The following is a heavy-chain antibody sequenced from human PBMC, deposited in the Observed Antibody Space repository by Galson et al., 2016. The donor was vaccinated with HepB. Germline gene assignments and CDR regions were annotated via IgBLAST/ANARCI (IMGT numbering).Heavy chain of an antibody. Sequence: SVKVSCKASGYNFRGYGISWVRQAPGQGLEWMAWISAFNGNTKYAQNLQGRFTMTTDTSTTTASMELSSLRPDDTAIYFCARDAYSTGWYDLWGQGTLVTVSS. CDR3: ARDAYSTGWYDL. J-gene: IGHJ5*01. CDR1: GYNFRGYG. CDR2: ISAFNGNT. V-gene: IGHV1-18*01. D-gene: IGHD2-8*02.